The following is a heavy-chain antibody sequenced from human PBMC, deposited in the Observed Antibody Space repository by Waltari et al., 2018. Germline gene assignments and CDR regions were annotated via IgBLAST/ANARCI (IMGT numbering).Heavy chain of an antibody. CDR2: VNNDGTTT. Sequence: EVQLVESGGAFVQPGGSLRLSCAASVFTFNNFWMHWVRQAPGKGLVWVSNVNNDGTTTNYADSVKGRFTMSTDNAKNTVYLQMNNLRVEDTATYFCVRGNSMEVDYWGQGTLVTVSS. J-gene: IGHJ4*02. D-gene: IGHD3-10*01. CDR1: VFTFNNFW. V-gene: IGHV3-74*01. CDR3: VRGNSMEVDY.